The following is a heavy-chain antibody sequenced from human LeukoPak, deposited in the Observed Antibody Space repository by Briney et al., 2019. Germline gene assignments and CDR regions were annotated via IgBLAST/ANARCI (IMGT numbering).Heavy chain of an antibody. Sequence: SETLSLTCTVSGGSISSYYWSWIRQPPGKGLEWIGYIYYSGSTNYNPSLKSRVTISVDTSKNQFSLKLSSVTAADTAVYYCARNRYYYGSGNYGVPNWFDPWGQGTLVTVSS. D-gene: IGHD3-10*01. CDR2: IYYSGST. CDR3: ARNRYYYGSGNYGVPNWFDP. CDR1: GGSISSYY. V-gene: IGHV4-59*08. J-gene: IGHJ5*02.